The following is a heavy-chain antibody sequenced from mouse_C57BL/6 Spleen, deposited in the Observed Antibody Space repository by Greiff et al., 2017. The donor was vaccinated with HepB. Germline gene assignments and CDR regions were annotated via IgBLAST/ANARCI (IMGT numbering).Heavy chain of an antibody. CDR2: INPNNGGT. CDR3: ASTWARFAY. V-gene: IGHV1-26*01. D-gene: IGHD3-1*01. Sequence: VQLQQSGPELVKPGASVKISCKASGYTFTDYYMNWVKQSHGKSLEWIGDINPNNGGTNYNEKFKGKATLTVDKSSSTAYMQLRSLTSEDSAVYYWASTWARFAYWGQGTLVTVSA. J-gene: IGHJ3*01. CDR1: GYTFTDYY.